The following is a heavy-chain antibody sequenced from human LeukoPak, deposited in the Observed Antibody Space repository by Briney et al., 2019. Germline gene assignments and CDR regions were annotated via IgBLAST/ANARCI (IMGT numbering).Heavy chain of an antibody. V-gene: IGHV3-21*01. Sequence: GGSLRLSCAASGFTFSSYSMNWVRQAPGKGLEWVSSISSSSSYIYYSDSVKGRFTISRDNSKNTLYLQMNSLRAEDTAVYYCARALSRDFDLWGRGTLVTVSS. CDR1: GFTFSSYS. CDR3: ARALSRDFDL. J-gene: IGHJ2*01. CDR2: ISSSSSYI.